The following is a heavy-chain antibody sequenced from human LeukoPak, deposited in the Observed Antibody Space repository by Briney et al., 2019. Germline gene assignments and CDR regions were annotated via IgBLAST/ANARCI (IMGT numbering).Heavy chain of an antibody. Sequence: SETLSLTCTVSGGSINSYYWSWIRQPPGKGPEWIGYIYYSGSTNYNPSLKSRVTISVDTSKNQFSLKLSSVTAADTAVYYCARHAYRSYFDYWGQGTLVTVSS. J-gene: IGHJ4*02. CDR3: ARHAYRSYFDY. CDR2: IYYSGST. CDR1: GGSINSYY. V-gene: IGHV4-59*08. D-gene: IGHD4-11*01.